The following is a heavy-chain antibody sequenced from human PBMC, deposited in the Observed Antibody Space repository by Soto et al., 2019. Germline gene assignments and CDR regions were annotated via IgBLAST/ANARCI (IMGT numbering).Heavy chain of an antibody. D-gene: IGHD5-12*01. Sequence: SETLSLTCTVSGGSISSYYWSWIRQPPGKGLEWIGYIYYSGSTYYNPSLKSRVTISVDTSKNQFSLKLSSVTAADTAVYYCARWLGYGPHFDYWGQGTLVTVPQ. CDR2: IYYSGST. CDR3: ARWLGYGPHFDY. J-gene: IGHJ4*02. CDR1: GGSISSYY. V-gene: IGHV4-59*06.